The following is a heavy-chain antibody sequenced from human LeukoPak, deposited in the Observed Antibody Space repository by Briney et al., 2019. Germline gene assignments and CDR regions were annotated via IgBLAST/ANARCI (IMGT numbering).Heavy chain of an antibody. V-gene: IGHV3-74*01. CDR2: IASDGSST. D-gene: IGHD3-3*01. CDR3: AKWTFWSGYPQH. J-gene: IGHJ1*01. Sequence: GGSLRLSCAASGFTFSSYWMNWVRQAPGKGLVWVSRIASDGSSTTYADSVKGRFSISRDNAKNTLYLQMNSLRAEDTAVYYCAKWTFWSGYPQHWGQGTLVTVSS. CDR1: GFTFSSYW.